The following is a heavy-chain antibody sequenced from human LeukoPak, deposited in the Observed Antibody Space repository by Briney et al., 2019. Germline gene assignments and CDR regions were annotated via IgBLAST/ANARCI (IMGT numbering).Heavy chain of an antibody. CDR1: GGSISSGGYY. V-gene: IGHV4-31*03. J-gene: IGHJ4*02. D-gene: IGHD4-17*01. CDR3: AEGGTYGDAIDY. CDR2: IYYSGST. Sequence: KPSETLSLTCTVSGGSISSGGYYWSWIRQHPGKGLEWIGYIYYSGSTYYNPSLKSRVTISVDTSKNQFSLKLSSVTAADTAVYYCAEGGTYGDAIDYWGQGTLVTVSS.